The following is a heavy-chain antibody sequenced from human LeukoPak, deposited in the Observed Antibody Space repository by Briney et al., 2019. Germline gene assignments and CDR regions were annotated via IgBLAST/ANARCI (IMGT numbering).Heavy chain of an antibody. Sequence: SETLSLTCTVSGYSISSGYYWGWIRQPPGRGLEWIGSMNQSGTTYYNPSLKSRVTMSVDTSKNQFSLKLSSVTAADTAVYYCARDGWFDPWGQGTLVTVSS. V-gene: IGHV4-38-2*02. CDR2: MNQSGTT. CDR3: ARDGWFDP. CDR1: GYSISSGYY. J-gene: IGHJ5*02.